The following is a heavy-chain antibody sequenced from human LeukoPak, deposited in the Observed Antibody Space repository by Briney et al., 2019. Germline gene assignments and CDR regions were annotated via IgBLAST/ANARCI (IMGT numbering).Heavy chain of an antibody. CDR3: ARRSTLYSSGRFYFDY. J-gene: IGHJ4*02. Sequence: ASVKVSCKASGYTFTNYGITWVRQAPGQGLEWMGWISARDGTRNYALKHEDRVTMTTDTSTSTAYMELRGLTSDDTAVYYCARRSTLYSSGRFYFDYWGQGTLVTVSS. CDR2: ISARDGTR. D-gene: IGHD6-19*01. V-gene: IGHV1-18*01. CDR1: GYTFTNYG.